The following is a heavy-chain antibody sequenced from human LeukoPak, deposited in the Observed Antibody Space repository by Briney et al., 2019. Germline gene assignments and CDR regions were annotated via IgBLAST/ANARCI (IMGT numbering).Heavy chain of an antibody. D-gene: IGHD1-1*01. CDR3: ARDRTYYYYYGMDV. V-gene: IGHV1-18*04. CDR1: GYTFTSYG. Sequence: GAPVKVSCKASGYTFTSYGISWVRQAPGQGLEWRGWISAYNGNTNNAQKLQGRVTMTTDTSTSTAYMELRSLRSDDTAVYYCARDRTYYYYYGMDVWGKGTTVTVSS. J-gene: IGHJ6*04. CDR2: ISAYNGNT.